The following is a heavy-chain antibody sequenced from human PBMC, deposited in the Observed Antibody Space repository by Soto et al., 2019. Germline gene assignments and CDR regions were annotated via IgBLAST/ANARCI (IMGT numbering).Heavy chain of an antibody. Sequence: QVQLVQSGAEVKKPGASVKVSCKASGYNFTSYGISWVRQAPGQGLEWMGWISAYNGNTNYAQKIQDRVTMTTDTSTSTAYMDLRSLRSDDTAVYYCARSIPVAGTVWVDPWGQGTLVTVSS. D-gene: IGHD6-19*01. J-gene: IGHJ5*02. V-gene: IGHV1-18*01. CDR2: ISAYNGNT. CDR1: GYNFTSYG. CDR3: ARSIPVAGTVWVDP.